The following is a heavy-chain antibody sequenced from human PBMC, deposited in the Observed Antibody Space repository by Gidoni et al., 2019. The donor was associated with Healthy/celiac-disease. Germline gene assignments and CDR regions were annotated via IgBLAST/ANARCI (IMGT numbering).Heavy chain of an antibody. Sequence: QVQLQESGTGLVKPSETLSLTCTVSGGSISSYYWSWIRQPPGKGLEWIGYIYYSGSTNYNPSLKSRVTISVDTSKNQFSLKLSSVTAADTAVYYCARRDYYYGMDVWGQGTTVTVSS. CDR3: ARRDYYYGMDV. CDR2: IYYSGST. V-gene: IGHV4-59*01. J-gene: IGHJ6*02. CDR1: GGSISSYY.